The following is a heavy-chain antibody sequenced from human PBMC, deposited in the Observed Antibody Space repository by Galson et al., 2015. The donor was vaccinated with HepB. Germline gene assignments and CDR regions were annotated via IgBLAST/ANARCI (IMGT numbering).Heavy chain of an antibody. CDR1: GYSFTSYW. CDR2: IDPSDSYT. J-gene: IGHJ6*02. D-gene: IGHD3-9*01. Sequence: QSGAEVKKPGESLRISCKGSGYSFTSYWISWVRQMPGKGLEWMGRIDPSDSYTNYSPSFQGHVTISADKSISTAYLQWSSLKASDTAMYYCARVFPSDYDRISSYGMDVWGQGTTVTVSS. V-gene: IGHV5-10-1*01. CDR3: ARVFPSDYDRISSYGMDV.